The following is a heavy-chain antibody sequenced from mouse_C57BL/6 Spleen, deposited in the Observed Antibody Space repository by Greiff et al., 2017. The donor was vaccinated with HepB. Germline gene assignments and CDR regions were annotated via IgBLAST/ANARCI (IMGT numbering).Heavy chain of an antibody. D-gene: IGHD2-4*01. CDR1: GYTFTSYT. V-gene: IGHV1-4*01. CDR3: ASNYVWFAY. CDR2: INPSSGYT. J-gene: IGHJ3*01. Sequence: VKLVESGAELARPGASVKMSCKASGYTFTSYTMHWVKQRPGQGLEWIGYINPSSGYTKYNQKFKDKATLTADKSSSTAYMQLSSLTSEDSAVYYCASNYVWFAYWGQGTLVTVSA.